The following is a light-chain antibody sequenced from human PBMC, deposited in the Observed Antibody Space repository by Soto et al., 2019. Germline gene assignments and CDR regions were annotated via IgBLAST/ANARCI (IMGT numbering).Light chain of an antibody. V-gene: IGKV3-11*01. Sequence: SVVTQSPATKSLSLGKRASVSXRASQNISSYSIWYQQNPGXAPRXXXDAXSNMATGSPARFSGSGSGKDFSLTISSLEPEDFAAYYCQQRSHWTRTFGQGTKVDIK. CDR2: AXS. CDR1: QNISSY. CDR3: QQRSHWTRT. J-gene: IGKJ1*01.